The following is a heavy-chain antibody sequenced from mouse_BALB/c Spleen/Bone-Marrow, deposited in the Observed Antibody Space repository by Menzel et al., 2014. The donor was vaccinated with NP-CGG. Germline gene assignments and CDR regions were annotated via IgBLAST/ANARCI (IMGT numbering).Heavy chain of an antibody. J-gene: IGHJ4*01. Sequence: EVKLMESGGGLVKPGGSLKLSCAASGFTFSSYAMSWVRQTPEKRLEWVASISSGGSTYYPDSVKGRFTISRDNARNILYLQTSSLRSEDTAMYYCARVEDGYYVRAMDYWGQGTSVTVSS. CDR1: GFTFSSYA. V-gene: IGHV5-6-5*01. CDR3: ARVEDGYYVRAMDY. CDR2: ISSGGST. D-gene: IGHD2-3*01.